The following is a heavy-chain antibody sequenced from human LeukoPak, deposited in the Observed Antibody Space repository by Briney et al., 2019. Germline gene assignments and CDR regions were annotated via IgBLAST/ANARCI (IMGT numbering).Heavy chain of an antibody. Sequence: GGSLRLSCAASGFTFSSYTMNWVRQAQGKGLEWVSSISTSSSYIYYADSVKGRFTISRDNAKNSLYLQMNSLRAEDTAVYYCARVMVRGVISLWGQGTLVTVSS. CDR2: ISTSSSYI. CDR1: GFTFSSYT. CDR3: ARVMVRGVISL. D-gene: IGHD3-10*01. V-gene: IGHV3-21*01. J-gene: IGHJ4*02.